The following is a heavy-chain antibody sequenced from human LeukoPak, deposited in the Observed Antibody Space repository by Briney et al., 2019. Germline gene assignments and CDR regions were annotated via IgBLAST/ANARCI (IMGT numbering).Heavy chain of an antibody. Sequence: GGSLRLSCAASGSTFSSYEMNWVRQAPGKGLEWLSYISNTAGTIYYADSVKGRFTISRDNAKNSLYLQMNSLRAEDTAVYYCAREGLNFDYWGQGTLVTVSS. V-gene: IGHV3-48*03. CDR3: AREGLNFDY. CDR1: GSTFSSYE. CDR2: ISNTAGTI. J-gene: IGHJ4*02.